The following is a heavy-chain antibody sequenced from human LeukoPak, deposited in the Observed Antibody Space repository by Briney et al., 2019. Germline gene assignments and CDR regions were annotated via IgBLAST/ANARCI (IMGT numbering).Heavy chain of an antibody. D-gene: IGHD6-13*01. CDR2: FSGRGATA. V-gene: IGHV3-23*01. CDR3: AKSSPFGTTWYGAIDV. J-gene: IGHJ6*02. Sequence: PGGSLRLSCAASGFTLSAYAMSWVRQAPGKGLEWVSPFSGRGATAYYADSVRGRFTISRDNSKNTLLLQMDSLGADDTAVYYCAKSSPFGTTWYGAIDVWGHGTTVTVSS. CDR1: GFTLSAYA.